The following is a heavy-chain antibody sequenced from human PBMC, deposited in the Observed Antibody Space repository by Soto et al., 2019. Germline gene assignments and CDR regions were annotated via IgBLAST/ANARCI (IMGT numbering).Heavy chain of an antibody. CDR2: VHYTGNT. D-gene: IGHD5-12*01. CDR1: GDSVSSYS. CDR3: TREGNLGRWLQPLDY. J-gene: IGHJ4*02. Sequence: PSETLSLTCTVSGDSVSSYSWSWIRQPPGKGLEWIGNVHYTGNTKYNPSLKSRVTMSEDTSKNQFSLKVISVTAADTAVYYCTREGNLGRWLQPLDYWGQGTLVTVSS. V-gene: IGHV4-59*02.